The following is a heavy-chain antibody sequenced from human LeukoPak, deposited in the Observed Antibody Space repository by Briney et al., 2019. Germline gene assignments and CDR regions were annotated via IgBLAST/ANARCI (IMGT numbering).Heavy chain of an antibody. J-gene: IGHJ4*02. Sequence: GGSLRLSCAASGFTFSSYAMHWVRQAPGKGLEWVAVISYDGSNKYYADSVKGRFTISRDNSKNTLYLQMDSLRAEDTAVYYCARDAHPWYCSSTSCYNYFDHWGQGTLVTVSS. CDR3: ARDAHPWYCSSTSCYNYFDH. V-gene: IGHV3-30-3*01. CDR2: ISYDGSNK. CDR1: GFTFSSYA. D-gene: IGHD2-2*02.